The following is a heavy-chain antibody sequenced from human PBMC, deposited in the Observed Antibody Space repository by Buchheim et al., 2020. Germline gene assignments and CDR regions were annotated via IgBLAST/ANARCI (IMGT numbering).Heavy chain of an antibody. CDR2: INHSGST. V-gene: IGHV4-34*01. D-gene: IGHD2-8*01. CDR1: GGSFSGYY. J-gene: IGHJ6*02. CDR3: ARHPYCTNGVCYSYYYGMDV. Sequence: QVQLQQWGAGLLKPSETLSLTCAVYGGSFSGYYWSWIRQPQGKGLEWIGEINHSGSTNYNPSLKSRVTISVDTSKNQFSLKLSSVTAADTAVYYCARHPYCTNGVCYSYYYGMDVWGQGTT.